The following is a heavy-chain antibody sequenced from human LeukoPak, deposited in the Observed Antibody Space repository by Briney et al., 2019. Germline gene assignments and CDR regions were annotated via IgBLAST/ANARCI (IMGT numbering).Heavy chain of an antibody. CDR1: GFTFSSYS. CDR3: ASDLGDSDYDFWSGYYEGWFDP. CDR2: ISSSSSYI. V-gene: IGHV3-21*01. Sequence: GGSLRLSCAASGFTFSSYSMNWVRQAPGKGLEWASSISSSSSYIYYADSVKGRFTISRDNAKNSLYLQMNSLRAEDTAVYYCASDLGDSDYDFWSGYYEGWFDPWGQGTLVTVSS. D-gene: IGHD3-3*01. J-gene: IGHJ5*02.